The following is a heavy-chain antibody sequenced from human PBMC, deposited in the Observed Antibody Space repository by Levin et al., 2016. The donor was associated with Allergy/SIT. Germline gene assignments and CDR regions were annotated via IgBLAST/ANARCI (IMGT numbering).Heavy chain of an antibody. V-gene: IGHV4-34*01. Sequence: WIRQPPGKGLEWIGEINHSGSTNYNPSLKSRVTISVDTSKNQFSLKLSSVTAADTAVYYCAIAPYCSSTSCYRGKRWFDPWGQGTLVTVSS. D-gene: IGHD2-2*01. CDR2: INHSGST. CDR3: AIAPYCSSTSCYRGKRWFDP. J-gene: IGHJ5*02.